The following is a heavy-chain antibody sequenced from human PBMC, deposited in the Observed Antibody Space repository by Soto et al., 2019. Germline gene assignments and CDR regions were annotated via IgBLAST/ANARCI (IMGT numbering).Heavy chain of an antibody. V-gene: IGHV5-10-1*01. Sequence: DSLKISCKGSGYSFTSYWISWVRQMPGKGLEWMGRIDPSDSYTNYSPSFQGHVTISADKSISTAYLQWSSLKASDTAMYYCERVRIWSGYQENWFDPWGQGTLVTVS. CDR2: IDPSDSYT. CDR1: GYSFTSYW. J-gene: IGHJ5*02. D-gene: IGHD3-3*01. CDR3: ERVRIWSGYQENWFDP.